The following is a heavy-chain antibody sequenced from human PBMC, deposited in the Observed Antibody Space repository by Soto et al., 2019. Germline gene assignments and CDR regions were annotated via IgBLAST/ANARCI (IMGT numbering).Heavy chain of an antibody. J-gene: IGHJ4*02. D-gene: IGHD3-3*01. V-gene: IGHV3-13*01. Sequence: QAGGSLRLSCAASGFTFSSYDMHWVRQATGKGLEWVSAIGTAGDTYYPGSVKGRFTISRENAKNSLYLQMNSLRAGDTAVYYCARAGRRTISGGGFDYWGQGTLVTVSS. CDR3: ARAGRRTISGGGFDY. CDR2: IGTAGDT. CDR1: GFTFSSYD.